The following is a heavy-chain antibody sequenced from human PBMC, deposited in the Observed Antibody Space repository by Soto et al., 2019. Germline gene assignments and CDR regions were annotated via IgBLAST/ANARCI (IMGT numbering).Heavy chain of an antibody. CDR2: ISGSGRST. J-gene: IGHJ5*02. D-gene: IGHD1-26*01. V-gene: IGHV3-23*01. Sequence: GGSLRLSCAASGFTFSSYAMSWVRQAPGKGLEWVSAISGSGRSTYYADSVKGRFTISRDNSKNTLYLQMNSRRAEDTAVYYCAKWGGATTSNWFDPWGQGTLVTVSS. CDR3: AKWGGATTSNWFDP. CDR1: GFTFSSYA.